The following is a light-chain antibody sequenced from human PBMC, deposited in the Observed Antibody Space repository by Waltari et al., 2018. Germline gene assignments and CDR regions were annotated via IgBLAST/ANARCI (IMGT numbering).Light chain of an antibody. V-gene: IGKV4-1*01. CDR2: WAS. J-gene: IGKJ4*01. CDR3: HQYHSSPFT. Sequence: DIVMTQSPDSLAVSLGERATINCKSSQSVLYSSNNKNYLAWFQQKAGQPPKLLISWASTRESGVPDRFSGSGSGTDFTLTINSLQAEDVAVYYCHQYHSSPFTSGGGTKVEIK. CDR1: QSVLYSSNNKNY.